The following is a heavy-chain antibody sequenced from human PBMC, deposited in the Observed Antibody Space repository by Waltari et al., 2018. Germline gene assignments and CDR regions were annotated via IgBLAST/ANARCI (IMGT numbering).Heavy chain of an antibody. J-gene: IGHJ5*02. CDR2: IYYSGST. Sequence: QVQLQESGPGLVKPSETLSLTCTVSGGSISSHYWSWIRQPPGKGLEWIGYIYYSGSTNYNPSLKSRVTISVDTSKNQFSLKLSSVTAADTAVYYCAREGIQEPYDSSGYYLNWFDPWGQGTLVTVSS. D-gene: IGHD3-22*01. V-gene: IGHV4-59*11. CDR3: AREGIQEPYDSSGYYLNWFDP. CDR1: GGSISSHY.